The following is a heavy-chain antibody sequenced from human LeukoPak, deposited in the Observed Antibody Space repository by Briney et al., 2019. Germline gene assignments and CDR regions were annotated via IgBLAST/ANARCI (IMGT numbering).Heavy chain of an antibody. J-gene: IGHJ2*01. CDR3: AKDRTPSI. Sequence: GGSLRLSCAASGFTFSNYGMTWVRQAPGKGLEWVSTISGSGGSTSYADSVKGRFTISRDDSKNTLCLQMNSLRAEDTAVYYCAKDRTPSIWGRGTLVTVPS. CDR1: GFTFSNYG. V-gene: IGHV3-23*01. CDR2: ISGSGGST. D-gene: IGHD2-15*01.